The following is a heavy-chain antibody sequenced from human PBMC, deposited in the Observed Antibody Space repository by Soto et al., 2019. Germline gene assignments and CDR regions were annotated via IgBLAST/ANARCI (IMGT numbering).Heavy chain of an antibody. D-gene: IGHD3-10*01. CDR1: GFTFSGHS. CDR2: ISSSSSYI. Sequence: GGSLRLSCAASGFTFSGHSMNWVRQAPGKGLEWVSSISSSSSYIYYADSVKGRFTISRDNAKNSLYLQMNSLRAEDTAVYYCARTPLMVRGDITHSFDYWGQGTQVTVSS. V-gene: IGHV3-21*01. J-gene: IGHJ4*02. CDR3: ARTPLMVRGDITHSFDY.